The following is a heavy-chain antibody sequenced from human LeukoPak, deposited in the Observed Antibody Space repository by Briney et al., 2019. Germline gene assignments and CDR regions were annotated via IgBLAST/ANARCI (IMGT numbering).Heavy chain of an antibody. V-gene: IGHV3-23*01. CDR1: GFTFGNAL. Sequence: GGSLRLSCAASGFTFGNALMNWVRQAPGKGLQWVSGMTGSSTWTYYAASVKGRFTVSRDNSQNTLHLQMNSLRADDTAVYYCARELVSSGTGYFDLWGRGTLVTVSS. J-gene: IGHJ2*01. CDR3: ARELVSSGTGYFDL. D-gene: IGHD3-10*01. CDR2: MTGSSTWT.